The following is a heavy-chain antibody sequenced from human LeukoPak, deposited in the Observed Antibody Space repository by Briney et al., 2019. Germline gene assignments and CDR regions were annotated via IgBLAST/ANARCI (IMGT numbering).Heavy chain of an antibody. D-gene: IGHD3-10*01. J-gene: IGHJ5*02. CDR2: ISWNSGSI. V-gene: IGHV3-9*01. CDR3: AKAGTMVRGVPYSWFDP. Sequence: PGRSLRLSCAASGFTFDDYAMHWVRQAPGKGLEWVSGISWNSGSIGYADSVKGRFTISRDNAKNSLYLQMNSLRAEDTALYYCAKAGTMVRGVPYSWFDPWGQGTLVTVSS. CDR1: GFTFDDYA.